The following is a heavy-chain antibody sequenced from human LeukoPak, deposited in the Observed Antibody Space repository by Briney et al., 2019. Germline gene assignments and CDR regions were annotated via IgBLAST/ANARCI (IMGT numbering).Heavy chain of an antibody. V-gene: IGHV1-2*02. J-gene: IGHJ4*02. Sequence: ASVKVSCKASGYTFTSYYMHWVRQAPGQGLEWMVWINPNSGGTNYAQKFQGRVTMTRATSISTAYMELSRLRSDDTAVYYCARVSVGYYGSGTKYYFDYWGQGTLVTVSS. CDR1: GYTFTSYY. D-gene: IGHD3-10*01. CDR2: INPNSGGT. CDR3: ARVSVGYYGSGTKYYFDY.